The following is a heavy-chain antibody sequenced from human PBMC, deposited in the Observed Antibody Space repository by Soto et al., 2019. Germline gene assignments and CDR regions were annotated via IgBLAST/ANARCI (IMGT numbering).Heavy chain of an antibody. CDR1: GYTFTGYF. Sequence: ASVKVSCKASGYTFTGYFIHWVRQPPGQGGEWMGYINPNSGVTKYASSFQGRVTLTSDTALRAAYMDLNNLNPDDTAVYYCGRGGGRILGPLPWGPGTMVTVSS. CDR2: INPNSGVT. D-gene: IGHD3-16*01. CDR3: GRGGGRILGPLP. V-gene: IGHV1-2*02. J-gene: IGHJ5*02.